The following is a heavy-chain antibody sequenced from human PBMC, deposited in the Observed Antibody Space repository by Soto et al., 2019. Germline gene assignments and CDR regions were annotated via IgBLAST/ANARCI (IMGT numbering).Heavy chain of an antibody. D-gene: IGHD3-16*01. CDR3: ARLLTYYDYVWGSYGRDRYLLDY. CDR2: IYYSGST. CDR1: GGSISSYY. V-gene: IGHV4-59*08. J-gene: IGHJ4*02. Sequence: PSETLSLTCTVSGGSISSYYWSWIRQPPGKGLEWIGYIYYSGSTNYNPSLKSRVTISVDTSKNQFSLKLSSVTAADTAVYYCARLLTYYDYVWGSYGRDRYLLDYWGRGNLVIVSS.